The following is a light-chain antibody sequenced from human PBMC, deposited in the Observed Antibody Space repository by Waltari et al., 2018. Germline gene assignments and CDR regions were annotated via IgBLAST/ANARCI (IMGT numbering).Light chain of an antibody. Sequence: IVLTQSPATLSLSPGDSATLSCTASQSISSQLAWYQQRPGQAPRILIYDASNRAAGIPARFSGSGSGTDFSLTISSLEPEDFVVYYCQLRGHWPMYTFGQGTKLEIK. CDR2: DAS. V-gene: IGKV3-11*01. CDR3: QLRGHWPMYT. CDR1: QSISSQ. J-gene: IGKJ2*01.